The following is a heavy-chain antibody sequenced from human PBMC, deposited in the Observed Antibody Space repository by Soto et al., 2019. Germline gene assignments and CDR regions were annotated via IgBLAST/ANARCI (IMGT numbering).Heavy chain of an antibody. J-gene: IGHJ4*02. CDR2: VYYSGST. Sequence: PSETLSLTCTVSGGSISSYYWSWIRQPPGKGLEWIGYVYYSGSTNYNPSLKSRVTISVDTSKNQFSLKLSSVTAADTAVYYCAREKTAGGTDYFDYWGQGTLVTVSS. V-gene: IGHV4-59*12. CDR1: GGSISSYY. CDR3: AREKTAGGTDYFDY. D-gene: IGHD6-13*01.